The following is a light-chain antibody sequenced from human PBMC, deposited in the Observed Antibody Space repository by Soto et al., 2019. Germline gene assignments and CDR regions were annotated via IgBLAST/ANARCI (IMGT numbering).Light chain of an antibody. CDR2: GAS. V-gene: IGKV3-15*01. CDR3: QQYNNWPIT. CDR1: QSISSW. J-gene: IGKJ5*01. Sequence: MTQSPSTLSASVGDRVTITCRASQSISSWVAWYQQKPGQAPRLLIYGASTRATGIPARFSGSVSGTEFTLTISSLQSEDFAVYDCQQYNNWPITFGQGTRLEIK.